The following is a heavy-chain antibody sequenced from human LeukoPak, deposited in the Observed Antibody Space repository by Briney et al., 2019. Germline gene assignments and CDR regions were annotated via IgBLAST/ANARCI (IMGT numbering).Heavy chain of an antibody. V-gene: IGHV1-69*13. D-gene: IGHD2-2*01. CDR1: GGTFSSHA. CDR3: ARVLPKYCSSTSCRYYFDY. J-gene: IGHJ4*02. CDR2: IIPIFGTA. Sequence: SVKVSCKASGGTFSSHAISWVRQAPGQGLEWMGGIIPIFGTANYAQKFQGRVTITAEESTSTAYMELSSLRSEDTAVYYCARVLPKYCSSTSCRYYFDYWGQGTLVTVSS.